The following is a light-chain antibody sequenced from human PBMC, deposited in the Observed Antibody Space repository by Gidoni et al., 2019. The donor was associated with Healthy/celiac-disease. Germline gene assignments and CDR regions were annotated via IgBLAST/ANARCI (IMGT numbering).Light chain of an antibody. CDR1: QSVSSY. Sequence: EIVLTQSPATLSLSPGERATLSCRASQSVSSYLAWYQQKPGQAPRLLIYDASNRATGIPAMFSGSVSGTDFTLTISSLEPEDFAVYYCQQRSNWGFTFGPGTKVDIK. J-gene: IGKJ3*01. CDR2: DAS. CDR3: QQRSNWGFT. V-gene: IGKV3-11*01.